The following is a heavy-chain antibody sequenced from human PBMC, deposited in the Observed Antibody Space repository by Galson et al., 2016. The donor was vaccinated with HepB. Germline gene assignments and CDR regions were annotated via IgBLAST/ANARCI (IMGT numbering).Heavy chain of an antibody. J-gene: IGHJ6*04. CDR2: IYTAGDT. CDR1: GFTFSNYD. Sequence: SLRLSCAASGFTFSNYDMHWVRQAPGKGLEWVSSIYTAGDTYSQDSVEGRFTVSRENAKNSLYLHMNSLRAGDTAVYYCVRGSYSSDWYRTSAYDFGMDVWGKGTPVTVSS. D-gene: IGHD6-19*01. V-gene: IGHV3-13*01. CDR3: VRGSYSSDWYRTSAYDFGMDV.